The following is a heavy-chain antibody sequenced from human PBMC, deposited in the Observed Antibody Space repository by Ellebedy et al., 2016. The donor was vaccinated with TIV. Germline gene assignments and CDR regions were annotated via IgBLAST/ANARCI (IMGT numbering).Heavy chain of an antibody. Sequence: SETLSLTXTVSGGSISSSSYYWGWIRQPPGKGLEWIGSIYYSGSTYYNPSLKSRVTISVDTSKNQFSLKLSSVTAADTAVYYCARLRTTVTYYYYGMDVWGQGTTVTVSS. CDR1: GGSISSSSYY. CDR2: IYYSGST. D-gene: IGHD4-17*01. J-gene: IGHJ6*02. CDR3: ARLRTTVTYYYYGMDV. V-gene: IGHV4-39*01.